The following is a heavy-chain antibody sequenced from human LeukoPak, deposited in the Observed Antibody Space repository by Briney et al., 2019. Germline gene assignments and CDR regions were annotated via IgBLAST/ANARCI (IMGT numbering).Heavy chain of an antibody. CDR1: GSSISSGGYY. Sequence: SQTLSLTCTVSGSSISSGGYYWSWIRQHPGKGLEWIGYIYYSGSTYYNPSLKSRLTIAVDTSKNQFSLKLSSVTAADTAVYYCARGGYCSGGSCYLTWLDPWGQGTLVAVSS. D-gene: IGHD2-15*01. J-gene: IGHJ5*02. V-gene: IGHV4-31*03. CDR3: ARGGYCSGGSCYLTWLDP. CDR2: IYYSGST.